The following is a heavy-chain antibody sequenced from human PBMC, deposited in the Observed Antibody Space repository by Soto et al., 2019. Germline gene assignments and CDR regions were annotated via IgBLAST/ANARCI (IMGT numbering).Heavy chain of an antibody. V-gene: IGHV1-8*01. CDR2: MNPNSGNT. J-gene: IGHJ4*02. CDR3: AGNSLPEGYSSSWSYFDY. D-gene: IGHD6-13*01. Sequence: QVQLVQSGAEVKKPGASVKVSCKASGYTFTSYDINWVRQATGQGLEWMGWMNPNSGNTGYAQKFQGRVTMTRNTSISTAYMELSSLRSEDTAVYYCAGNSLPEGYSSSWSYFDYWGQGTLVTVSS. CDR1: GYTFTSYD.